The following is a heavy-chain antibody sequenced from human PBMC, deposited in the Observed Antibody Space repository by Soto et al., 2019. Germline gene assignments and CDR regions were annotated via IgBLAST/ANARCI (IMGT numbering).Heavy chain of an antibody. V-gene: IGHV1-2*02. CDR3: ARAVHTMIQGVRFRVDQ. D-gene: IGHD3-10*01. CDR2: INPNCGGT. Sequence: QVQLVQSGAEMKKPGASVKVSCEASGYTFTAYYIHWVRQAPGQGLEWLGWINPNCGGTKYAQKFQGRVTMTRDTSINTAYMELTRLTSDDTAVYYCARAVHTMIQGVRFRVDQWGQGTLVTVSS. CDR1: GYTFTAYY. J-gene: IGHJ4*02.